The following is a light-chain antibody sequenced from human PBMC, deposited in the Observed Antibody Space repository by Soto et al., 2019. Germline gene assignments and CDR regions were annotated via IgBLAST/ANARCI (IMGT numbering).Light chain of an antibody. CDR1: QSISSW. CDR3: QQLYTLPFT. J-gene: IGKJ5*01. Sequence: DIQMAQSPSTLSASVGERVTMTCRASQSISSWLAWYQQKPGKAPKLLIYDASSLESGVPSRFSGSGSGTEFTLTISGLLPEDFAAYHCQQLYTLPFTFGQGTRLEIK. CDR2: DAS. V-gene: IGKV1-5*01.